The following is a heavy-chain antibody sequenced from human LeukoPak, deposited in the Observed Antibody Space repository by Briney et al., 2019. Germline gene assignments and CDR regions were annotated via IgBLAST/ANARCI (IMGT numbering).Heavy chain of an antibody. Sequence: GGSLRLSCVVSGFTFDDYGMNWVRQAPGKGLEWVSGINWDGGNTDYADSVKGRFIISRDNAKNSLYLQMNSLRAEDTAVYYCARTYSSSWYGPYFDYWGQGTLVTVSS. CDR1: GFTFDDYG. V-gene: IGHV3-20*04. J-gene: IGHJ4*02. CDR3: ARTYSSSWYGPYFDY. CDR2: INWDGGNT. D-gene: IGHD6-13*01.